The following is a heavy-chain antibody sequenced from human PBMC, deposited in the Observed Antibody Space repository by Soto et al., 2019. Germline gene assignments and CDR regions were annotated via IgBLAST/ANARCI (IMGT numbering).Heavy chain of an antibody. CDR3: AREANWNYELGNYFDY. J-gene: IGHJ4*02. CDR2: IFYSGST. CDR1: GGSISSGDYY. D-gene: IGHD1-7*01. Sequence: ASETLSLTCTVSGGSISSGDYYWSWIRQPPGKGLEWIGYIFYSGSTYYNPSLESRVTISVDTSENQFSLKLRSVTAADTAVYYCAREANWNYELGNYFDYWGQGTLVTSPQ. V-gene: IGHV4-30-4*01.